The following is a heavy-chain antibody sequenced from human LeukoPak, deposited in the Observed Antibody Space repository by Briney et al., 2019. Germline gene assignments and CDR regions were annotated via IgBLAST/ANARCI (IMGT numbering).Heavy chain of an antibody. J-gene: IGHJ5*02. CDR3: ARVRSTFITMVRGQRKNWFDP. Sequence: GGSLRLSCAASGFTFSSYGMHWVRQAPGKGLEWVAFIRYDGSNKYYADSVKGRFTISRDNSKNTLYLQMNSLRAEDTAVYYCARVRSTFITMVRGQRKNWFDPWGQGTLVTVSS. V-gene: IGHV3-30*02. D-gene: IGHD3-10*01. CDR2: IRYDGSNK. CDR1: GFTFSSYG.